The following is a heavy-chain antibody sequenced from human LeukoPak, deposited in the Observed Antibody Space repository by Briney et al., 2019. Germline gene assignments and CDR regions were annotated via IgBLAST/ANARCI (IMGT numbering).Heavy chain of an antibody. D-gene: IGHD5-24*01. CDR1: GYSISSGYY. CDR2: IYHSGST. V-gene: IGHV4-38-2*01. J-gene: IGHJ6*03. Sequence: SETLSLTCAVSGYSISSGYYWGWIRQPPGKGLEWIGSIYHSGSTCYNPSLKSRVTISVDTSKNQFSLKLSSVTAADTAVYYCARHRAEKPYYMDVWGKGTTVTVSS. CDR3: ARHRAEKPYYMDV.